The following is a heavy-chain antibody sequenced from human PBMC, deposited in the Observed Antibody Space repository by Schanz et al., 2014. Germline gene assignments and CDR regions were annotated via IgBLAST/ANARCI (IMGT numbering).Heavy chain of an antibody. CDR1: SDSISHYY. V-gene: IGHV4-59*01. CDR2: IYDRGST. D-gene: IGHD6-19*01. J-gene: IGHJ4*02. CDR3: ARARRHSSGWYAFDY. Sequence: QVQLQESGPGLVKPSETLSLTCTVPSDSISHYYLSWIRQPPGKELEWVAFIYDRGSTSYNPSLTSRVTISLDTAHTQFPLKLSSVTAADTAVYYCARARRHSSGWYAFDYWGQGTLVTVSS.